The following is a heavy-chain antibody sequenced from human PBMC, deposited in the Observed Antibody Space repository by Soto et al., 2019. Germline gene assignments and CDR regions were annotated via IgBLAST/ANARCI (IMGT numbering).Heavy chain of an antibody. CDR2: IWYDGSNK. D-gene: IGHD5-18*01. V-gene: IGHV3-33*01. Sequence: QVQLVESGGDVVQPGRSLRLSCEASGFTLSRYGMHWVRQAPGKGLEWVSSIWYDGSNKYYTDAVKGRFTVSRDNPKNTLYLQVNSLRDEDTAVYFCTRDGGHSYGGYDAFDIWGQGTMVTVSS. CDR3: TRDGGHSYGGYDAFDI. J-gene: IGHJ3*02. CDR1: GFTLSRYG.